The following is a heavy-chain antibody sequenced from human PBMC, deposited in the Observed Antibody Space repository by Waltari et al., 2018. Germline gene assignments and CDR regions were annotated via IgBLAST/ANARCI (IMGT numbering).Heavy chain of an antibody. J-gene: IGHJ4*02. V-gene: IGHV4-59*01. D-gene: IGHD6-13*01. Sequence: QVQLQESGPRLVKPSETLSLTCTVSGGSISTYYWTWIRQPPGQGPECIGYVYYKGRTKYNPSLKSRVTISIDTSKKQFSLKLSFVTAADTAVYYCARGGKGFDYWGQGTLVTVSS. CDR1: GGSISTYY. CDR3: ARGGKGFDY. CDR2: VYYKGRT.